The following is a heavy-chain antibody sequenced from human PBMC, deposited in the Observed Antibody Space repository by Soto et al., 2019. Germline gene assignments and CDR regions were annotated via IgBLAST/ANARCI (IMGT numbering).Heavy chain of an antibody. D-gene: IGHD2-2*01. CDR3: AKERVYCSSTSCPQWYYYYGMDV. V-gene: IGHV3-23*01. CDR1: GFTFSSYA. Sequence: PGGSLRLSCSASGFTFSSYAMSCVRQAPGKGLEWVSAISGSGGSTYYADSVKGRFTISRDNSKNTLYLQMNSLRAEDTAVYYCAKERVYCSSTSCPQWYYYYGMDVWGQGTTVTVSS. J-gene: IGHJ6*02. CDR2: ISGSGGST.